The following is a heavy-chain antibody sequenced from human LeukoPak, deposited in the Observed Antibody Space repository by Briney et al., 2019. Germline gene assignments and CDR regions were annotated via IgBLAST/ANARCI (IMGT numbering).Heavy chain of an antibody. CDR1: GFTFNTYD. J-gene: IGHJ6*03. CDR2: ISYDGSDK. D-gene: IGHD4/OR15-4a*01. CDR3: ARVGAYYYYYMDV. V-gene: IGHV3-30*04. Sequence: PGGSLGLSCAASGFTFNTYDMHWVRQAQGQGLGRVAVISYDGSDKYYADSVKGRFTISRDNSKNTLYLQMNSLRAEDTAVYYCARVGAYYYYYMDVWGKGTTVTVSS.